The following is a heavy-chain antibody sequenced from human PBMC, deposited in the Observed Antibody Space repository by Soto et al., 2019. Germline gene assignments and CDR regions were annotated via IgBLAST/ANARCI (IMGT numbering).Heavy chain of an antibody. J-gene: IGHJ4*02. CDR3: ASSPAWLRSESYFDY. V-gene: IGHV4-31*03. CDR2: IYYSGST. Sequence: SETLSLTCTVSGGSISSGGYYWSWIRQHPGKGLEWIGYIYYSGSTYYNPSLKSRVTISVDTSKNQFSLKLSSVTAADTAVYYCASSPAWLRSESYFDYWGQGTLVTVSS. D-gene: IGHD5-12*01. CDR1: GGSISSGGYY.